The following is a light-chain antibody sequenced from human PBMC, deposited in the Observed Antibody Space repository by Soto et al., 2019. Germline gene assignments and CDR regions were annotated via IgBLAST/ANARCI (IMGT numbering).Light chain of an antibody. Sequence: QSVLTQPPSASGTPGQRVTISCSGSSSNIGGNTVNWYQQFPGTAPKLLIYRNNERPSGVPDRSSGSKSGTSASLAISGLHSEDEADYFCAAWDDGLSGRVVFGGGTKLTVL. V-gene: IGLV1-44*01. CDR1: SSNIGGNT. CDR2: RNN. J-gene: IGLJ2*01. CDR3: AAWDDGLSGRVV.